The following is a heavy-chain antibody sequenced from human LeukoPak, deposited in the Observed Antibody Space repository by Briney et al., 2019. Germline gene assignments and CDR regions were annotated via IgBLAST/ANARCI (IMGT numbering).Heavy chain of an antibody. CDR3: AREPQL. Sequence: GGSLRLSCAASGFTFSSYSMNWVRQAPGKGLEWVANIKQDGSEKYYVDSVKGRFTISRDNAKNSLYLQMNSLRAEDTAVYYCAREPQLWGEGTLVTVSS. CDR1: GFTFSSYS. CDR2: IKQDGSEK. D-gene: IGHD5-18*01. J-gene: IGHJ4*02. V-gene: IGHV3-7*01.